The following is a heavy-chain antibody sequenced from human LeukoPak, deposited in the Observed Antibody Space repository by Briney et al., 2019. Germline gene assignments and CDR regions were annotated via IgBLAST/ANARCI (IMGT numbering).Heavy chain of an antibody. CDR1: GFTFSSYG. V-gene: IGHV3-33*01. J-gene: IGHJ3*02. D-gene: IGHD6-13*01. CDR3: ARDSRIAAAAPGAFDI. CDR2: IWYDGSNK. Sequence: PGRSLRLSCAASGFTFSSYGMHWVRQAPGKGLEWVAVIWYDGSNKYYADSVKGRFTISRDNSKNTLYLQMNSLRAEDTAVYYCARDSRIAAAAPGAFDIWGQGTMVTVSS.